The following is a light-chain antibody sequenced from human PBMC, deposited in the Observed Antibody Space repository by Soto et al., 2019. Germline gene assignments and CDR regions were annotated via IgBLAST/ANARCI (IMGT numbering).Light chain of an antibody. CDR3: QQRASWPWT. J-gene: IGKJ1*01. Sequence: DIVLTQSPATLSLSPGERATLSCRASQTVVGFLAWYQQKPGQAPRLLIYDASNRAAPIPARFSGSGSGTDYTLTISSLEPEDFAIYYCQQRASWPWTFGQGTKVEIK. CDR2: DAS. CDR1: QTVVGF. V-gene: IGKV3-11*01.